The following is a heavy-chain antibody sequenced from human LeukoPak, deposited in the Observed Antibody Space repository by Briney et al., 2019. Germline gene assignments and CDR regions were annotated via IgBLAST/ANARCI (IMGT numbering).Heavy chain of an antibody. CDR2: IYYSGST. CDR3: ALENRGNYGTPTDTDY. V-gene: IGHV4-39*01. Sequence: SETLSLTCTVSGGSISGSSYYWGWIRQPPGKGLEWIGTIYYSGSTYYNPSLKSRVTISVDTSKNQFSLNLRSMTAADTAVYYCALENRGNYGTPTDTDYWGQGTLVTVSS. D-gene: IGHD1-7*01. CDR1: GGSISGSSYY. J-gene: IGHJ4*02.